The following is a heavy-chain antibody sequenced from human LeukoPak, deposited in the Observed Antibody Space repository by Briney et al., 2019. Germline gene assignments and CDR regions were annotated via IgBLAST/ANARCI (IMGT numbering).Heavy chain of an antibody. D-gene: IGHD7-27*01. CDR1: GFTFSSYS. Sequence: GGSLRLSCAASGFTFSSYSMNWVRQAPGKGLEWVSAISGSGGSTYYADSVKGRFTISRDNSKNTLYLQMNSLRAEDTAVYYCAKDPKNWGYGIDYWGQGTLVTVSS. CDR3: AKDPKNWGYGIDY. CDR2: ISGSGGST. V-gene: IGHV3-23*01. J-gene: IGHJ4*02.